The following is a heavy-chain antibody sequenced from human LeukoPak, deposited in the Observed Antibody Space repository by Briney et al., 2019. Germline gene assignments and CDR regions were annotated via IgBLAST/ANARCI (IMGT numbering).Heavy chain of an antibody. J-gene: IGHJ4*02. V-gene: IGHV4-4*07. D-gene: IGHD6-13*01. CDR2: FYTSGST. CDR1: GGSISSYY. CDR3: ARAAAVTNSWYYFDY. Sequence: SETLSLTCTVSGGSISSYYWSWIRQPAGKGLQWIGRFYTSGSTNYNPSLESRVTMSVDTSKNQFSLKLSSVTAADTAVYYCARAAAVTNSWYYFDYWGQGTLVTVSS.